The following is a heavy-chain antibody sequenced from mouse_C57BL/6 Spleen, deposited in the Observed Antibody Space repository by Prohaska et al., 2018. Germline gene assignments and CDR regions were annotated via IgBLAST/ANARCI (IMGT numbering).Heavy chain of an antibody. CDR2: IDPSDSYT. V-gene: IGHV1-69*02. D-gene: IGHD4-1*01. CDR1: GYTFTSYW. CDR3: ARHLTGTRFAY. J-gene: IGHJ3*01. Sequence: SVKLSCKASGYTFTSYWMHWGKQRPGQGLEWIGEIDPSDSYTNYNQKFKGKATLTVDKSSSTAYMQLSSLTSEDSAVYYCARHLTGTRFAYWGQGTLVTVSA.